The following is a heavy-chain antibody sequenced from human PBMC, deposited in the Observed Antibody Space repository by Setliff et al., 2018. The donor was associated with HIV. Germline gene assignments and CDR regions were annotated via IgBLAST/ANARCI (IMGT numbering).Heavy chain of an antibody. CDR2: IHPSGNT. Sequence: PSETLSLTCAVYGGTFSGHYWSWIRQPPGQGLDWIGEIHPSGNTYYNPSLQSRVTISVDTSKNQFSLNPSSVTAADTAVYYCARGLGSAKIHYWGQGTLVTVSS. V-gene: IGHV4-34*01. D-gene: IGHD6-25*01. J-gene: IGHJ4*02. CDR1: GGTFSGHY. CDR3: ARGLGSAKIHY.